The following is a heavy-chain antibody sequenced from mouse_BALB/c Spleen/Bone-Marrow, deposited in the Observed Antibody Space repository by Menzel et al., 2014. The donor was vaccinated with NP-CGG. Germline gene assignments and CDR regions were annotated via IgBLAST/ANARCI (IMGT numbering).Heavy chain of an antibody. CDR2: ISSGSSTI. J-gene: IGHJ2*01. V-gene: IGHV5-17*02. Sequence: EVMLVESGGGLVQPGGSRKLSCAASGFTFSSFAMHWVRQAPEKGLEWVAYISSGSSTIYYADTVMDRFTISRDNPKNTLFLQMTSLRSEDAAMYYCARSGSSSGYFDYWGQGTPLTVSS. CDR1: GFTFSSFA. CDR3: ARSGSSSGYFDY. D-gene: IGHD1-1*01.